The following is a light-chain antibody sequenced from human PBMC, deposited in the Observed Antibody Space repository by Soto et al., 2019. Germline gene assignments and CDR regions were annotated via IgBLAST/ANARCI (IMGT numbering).Light chain of an antibody. V-gene: IGKV3-11*01. CDR1: QSVIRY. CDR3: QQRSNWPPIT. J-gene: IGKJ1*01. CDR2: DAS. Sequence: EIVLTQSPATLSLSPGERATLSCRASQSVIRYLAWYQQKPGQAPRLLIYDASNRATGIPARFSGSGSWTDFTLTISSLEPEDFAFYYCQQRSNWPPITFGQGTKVEIK.